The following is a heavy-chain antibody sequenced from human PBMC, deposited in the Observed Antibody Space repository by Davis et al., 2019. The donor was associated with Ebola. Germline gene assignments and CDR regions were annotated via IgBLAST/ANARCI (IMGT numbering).Heavy chain of an antibody. D-gene: IGHD6-13*01. Sequence: SVKVSCKASGYTFTSYGISWVRQAPGQGLEWMGGIIPILGIANYAQKFQGRVTITADKSTSTAYMELSSLRSEDTAVYYCAKPRQLDQFWFDYWGQGTLVTVSS. CDR1: GYTFTSYG. CDR3: AKPRQLDQFWFDY. J-gene: IGHJ4*02. V-gene: IGHV1-69*10. CDR2: IIPILGIA.